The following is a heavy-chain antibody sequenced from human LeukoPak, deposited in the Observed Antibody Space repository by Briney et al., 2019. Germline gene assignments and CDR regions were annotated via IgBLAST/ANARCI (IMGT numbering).Heavy chain of an antibody. CDR1: GGTLSSYA. V-gene: IGHV1-69*01. CDR2: FIPIFGTA. J-gene: IGHJ4*02. D-gene: IGHD3-16*01. CDR3: ATDYDYVWGYGY. Sequence: AVKVSCKASGGTLSSYAISWVRQAPGQGQELMGVFIPIFGTANYAQKIQGRVTITADDNTSTAYMELSSPRSEDTAVYYCATDYDYVWGYGYWGQGTLVTVSS.